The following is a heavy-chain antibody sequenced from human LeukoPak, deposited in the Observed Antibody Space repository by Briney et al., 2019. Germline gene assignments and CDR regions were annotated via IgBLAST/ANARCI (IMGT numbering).Heavy chain of an antibody. Sequence: GASVKVSCKASGYTFTSYGISWVRQAPGQGLEWMGWINPNSGGTNYAQKFQGRVTMTRDTSISTAYMELSRLRSDDTAVYYCARARGWFGELNQNWFDPWGQGTLVTVSS. CDR3: ARARGWFGELNQNWFDP. V-gene: IGHV1-2*02. D-gene: IGHD3-10*01. J-gene: IGHJ5*02. CDR2: INPNSGGT. CDR1: GYTFTSYG.